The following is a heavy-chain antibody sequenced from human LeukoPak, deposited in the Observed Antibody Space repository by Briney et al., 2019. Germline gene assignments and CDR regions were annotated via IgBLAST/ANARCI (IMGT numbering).Heavy chain of an antibody. J-gene: IGHJ4*02. V-gene: IGHV3-30*18. Sequence: GGSLRLSCAASGFTFSTYGINWGGQAPGKGLGWGAVVSHDGSRKDYADPAKGRFTISRDNPKNTLYLQLNSLRVEDTAVYHRAKDSLGYCSSSRCLVPFNYWGQGTLVTVSS. CDR1: GFTFSTYG. D-gene: IGHD2-2*01. CDR2: VSHDGSRK. CDR3: AKDSLGYCSSSRCLVPFNY.